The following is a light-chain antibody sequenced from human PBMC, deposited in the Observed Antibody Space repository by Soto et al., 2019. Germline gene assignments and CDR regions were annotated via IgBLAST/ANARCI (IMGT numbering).Light chain of an antibody. V-gene: IGLV7-46*01. J-gene: IGLJ2*01. CDR3: LLVYSDTVI. Sequence: QAVVTQEPSLTVSPGGTVTLTCGSSTGAVTSGHRPYWFQQKPGQAPKTLIYETTNKHSWSPARFSGSLLGGKAALTLSGAQPEDEADYYCLLVYSDTVIFGGGTKLTVL. CDR1: TGAVTSGHR. CDR2: ETT.